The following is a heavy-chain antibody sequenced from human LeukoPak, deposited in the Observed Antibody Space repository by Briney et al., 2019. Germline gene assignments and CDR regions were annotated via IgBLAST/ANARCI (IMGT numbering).Heavy chain of an antibody. V-gene: IGHV3-48*03. CDR3: ARDRGITGTTIYPL. CDR2: ISSSGSTI. Sequence: GGSLRLSCAASGFTFSSYEMNWVRQAPGKGLEWVSYISSSGSTIYYADSVKGRFTISRDNAKNSLYLQMNSLRAEDTAVYYCARDRGITGTTIYPLWGQGTLVTVSS. D-gene: IGHD1-7*01. CDR1: GFTFSSYE. J-gene: IGHJ4*02.